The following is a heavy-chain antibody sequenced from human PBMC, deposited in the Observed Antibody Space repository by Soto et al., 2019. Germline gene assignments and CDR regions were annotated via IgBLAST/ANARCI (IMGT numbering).Heavy chain of an antibody. D-gene: IGHD3-10*01. CDR2: TKDKAYSYTT. V-gene: IGHV3-72*01. Sequence: EVQLVESGGDLVQPGGSLRLSCAASGFSLSDLFIDWVRQAPGKGLEWVGRTKDKAYSYTTEYAASMKGRFTISRDESRNSLYPQMSSLKTEDTAVYYCASIRGVFGYWGQGTLVTVSS. CDR3: ASIRGVFGY. CDR1: GFSLSDLF. J-gene: IGHJ4*02.